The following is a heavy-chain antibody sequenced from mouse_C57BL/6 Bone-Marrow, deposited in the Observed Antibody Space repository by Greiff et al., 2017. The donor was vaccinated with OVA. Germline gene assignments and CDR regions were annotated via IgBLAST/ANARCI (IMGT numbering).Heavy chain of an antibody. J-gene: IGHJ1*03. D-gene: IGHD1-1*01. CDR1: GFTFSNYW. V-gene: IGHV6-3*01. Sequence: EVKVVESGGGLVQPGGSMKLSCVASGFTFSNYWMNWVRQSPEKGLEWVAQIRLKSDNYATHYAESVTGRFPISRDDSNSSVYLQMNNLRAENTGIYYCTVDYCSSHWYFDVWGTGTTVTVSS. CDR3: TVDYCSSHWYFDV. CDR2: IRLKSDNYAT.